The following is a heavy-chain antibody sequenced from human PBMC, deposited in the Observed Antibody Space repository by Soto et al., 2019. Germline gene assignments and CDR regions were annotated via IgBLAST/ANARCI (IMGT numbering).Heavy chain of an antibody. Sequence: ASVKVSCKASGYTFTSSGMSWVRQAPGQGLEWMGWISAHTGSSEYAQRFQGRVTMTTDRSTSTAYMELRSLRSDDTAVYYCARRGALTSYYYGYYFDYWGQGTLVTVSS. V-gene: IGHV1-18*01. J-gene: IGHJ4*02. CDR1: GYTFTSSG. CDR2: ISAHTGSS. CDR3: ARRGALTSYYYGYYFDY. D-gene: IGHD3-9*01.